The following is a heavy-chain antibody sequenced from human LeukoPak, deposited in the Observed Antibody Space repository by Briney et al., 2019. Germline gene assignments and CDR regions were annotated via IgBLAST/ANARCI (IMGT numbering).Heavy chain of an antibody. CDR1: GFTFSSYS. CDR3: AKDSLYYDILTGYYPSFDY. D-gene: IGHD3-9*01. Sequence: GGSLRLSCAASGFTFSSYSMNWVRQAPGKGLEWVSVITDGDGNTHYSDSVKGRFTISRDNFKNTLSLQMNSLRAEDTAVYYCAKDSLYYDILTGYYPSFDYWGQGPLVIVSS. J-gene: IGHJ4*02. CDR2: ITDGDGNT. V-gene: IGHV3-23*01.